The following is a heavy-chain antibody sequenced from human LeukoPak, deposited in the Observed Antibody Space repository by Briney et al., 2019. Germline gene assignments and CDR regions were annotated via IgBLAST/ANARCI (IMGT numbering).Heavy chain of an antibody. CDR3: ARGHQTRTDY. J-gene: IGHJ4*02. CDR2: IYYSGST. V-gene: IGHV4-59*12. CDR1: GGSISSYY. Sequence: PSETLSLTCTVSGGSISSYYWSWIRQPPGKGLEWIGYIYYSGSTNYNPSLKSRVTISVDTSKNQFSLKLSSVTAADTAVYYCARGHQTRTDYWGQGTLVTVSS.